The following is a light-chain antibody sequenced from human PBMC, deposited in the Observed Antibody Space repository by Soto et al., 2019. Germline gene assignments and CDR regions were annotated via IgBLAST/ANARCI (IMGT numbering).Light chain of an antibody. V-gene: IGKV1-5*01. J-gene: IGKJ5*01. CDR1: QKIGNW. CDR2: DAS. CDR3: HQFNSYPIT. Sequence: EIKMTPSVSTLPATVGRSVHITCLASQKIGNWWAWYQQKPGTAPKLLIYDASSWASGVPSRFSGSGSGTEFTLTISGLQPDDFAAYYCHQFNSYPITFGQGTRLEIK.